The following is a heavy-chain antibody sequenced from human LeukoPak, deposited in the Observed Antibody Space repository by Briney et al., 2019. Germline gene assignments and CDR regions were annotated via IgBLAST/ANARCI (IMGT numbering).Heavy chain of an antibody. Sequence: SSETLSLTCTVSGGSISSSSYYWGWIRQPPGKGLEWIGSIYYSGSTYYNPSLKSRVTISVDTFKNQFSLKLSSVTAADTAVYYCTRVKAGRPHYFDYWGQGTLVTVSS. D-gene: IGHD6-6*01. V-gene: IGHV4-39*07. CDR3: TRVKAGRPHYFDY. CDR2: IYYSGST. CDR1: GGSISSSSYY. J-gene: IGHJ4*02.